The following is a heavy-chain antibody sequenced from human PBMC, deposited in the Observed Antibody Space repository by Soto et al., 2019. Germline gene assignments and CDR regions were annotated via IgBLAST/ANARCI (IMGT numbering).Heavy chain of an antibody. CDR2: VYYTGST. J-gene: IGHJ4*02. CDR1: GDSISTFY. V-gene: IGHV4-59*01. CDR3: ARGRTVRNYADDSSDYFYFFDY. Sequence: SETLSLTCTVSGDSISTFYWGWMRQSPGKELEWIGYVYYTGSTNYNPSLKSRVTISVDRSKNQFSLKLTSANAADTAVYYCARGRTVRNYADDSSDYFYFFDYWGQGTQVTYPQ. D-gene: IGHD3-22*01.